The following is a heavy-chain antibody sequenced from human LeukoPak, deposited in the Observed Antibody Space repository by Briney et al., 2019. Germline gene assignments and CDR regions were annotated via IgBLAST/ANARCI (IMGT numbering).Heavy chain of an antibody. Sequence: GESLKISCKGSGHSFTNYWIGWVRQMPGKGLEWMGIIYPGDSDTRYSPSFQGQVTISADKSISTAYLQWSSLKASDTAMYYCATGGMATIDRRNPYGYWGQGTLVTVSS. CDR3: ATGGMATIDRRNPYGY. D-gene: IGHD5-24*01. J-gene: IGHJ4*02. CDR2: IYPGDSDT. CDR1: GHSFTNYW. V-gene: IGHV5-51*01.